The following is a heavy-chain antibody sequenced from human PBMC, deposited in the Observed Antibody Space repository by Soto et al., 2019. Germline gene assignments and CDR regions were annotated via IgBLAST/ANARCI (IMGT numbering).Heavy chain of an antibody. D-gene: IGHD4-17*01. CDR3: ARGYRTTLTTRGPDY. CDR1: DGSISGYY. J-gene: IGHJ4*02. Sequence: SQTCGVCDGSISGYYWTWLRQPPGKGLEWIGEINHSGSTNCTPSLKSRVTISVDTSKNQFSLNLSSVTVADMAVYYCARGYRTTLTTRGPDYWRLGNLVTVSS. V-gene: IGHV4-34*01. CDR2: INHSGST.